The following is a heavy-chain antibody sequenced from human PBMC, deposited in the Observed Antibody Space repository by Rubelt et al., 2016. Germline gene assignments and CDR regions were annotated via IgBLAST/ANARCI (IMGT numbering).Heavy chain of an antibody. D-gene: IGHD6-19*01. CDR3: AKISSSAMWFFDY. CDR1: GFVFSSYG. CDR2: VRYDGRNT. V-gene: IGHV3-30*02. Sequence: QVQLVESGGGVVQPGGSLRLSCAASGFVFSSYGIHWVRQAPGKGLEWVASVRYDGRNTNYADSVRGRFTISRDNSKNMVFRQMNRLGVDDTAVYYCAKISSSAMWFFDYWGQGTLVTVSS. J-gene: IGHJ4*02.